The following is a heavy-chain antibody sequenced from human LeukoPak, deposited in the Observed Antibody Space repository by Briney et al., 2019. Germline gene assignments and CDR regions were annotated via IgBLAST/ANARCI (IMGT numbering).Heavy chain of an antibody. V-gene: IGHV1-3*01. CDR2: INAGNGNT. CDR1: GYTFTSYA. D-gene: IGHD2-2*01. J-gene: IGHJ6*02. Sequence: ASVKVSCKASGYTFTSYAVHWVRQAPGQRLEWMGWINAGNGNTKYSQKFQGRVIITRDTSASTAYMELSSLRSEDTAVYYCARAPSNYCSSTSCLYGMDVWGQGTTVTVSS. CDR3: ARAPSNYCSSTSCLYGMDV.